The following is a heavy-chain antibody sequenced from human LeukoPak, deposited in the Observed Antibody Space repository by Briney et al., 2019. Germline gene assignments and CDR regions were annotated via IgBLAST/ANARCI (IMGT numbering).Heavy chain of an antibody. D-gene: IGHD1-14*01. J-gene: IGHJ4*02. V-gene: IGHV4-4*07. CDR3: TRGWTEFDY. CDR2: IYSSGST. Sequence: SETLSLTCTVTGDSMGTYYWSFIRQPAGKGLEWIGRIYSSGSTSYNPSLKSRVTMSVDTSKNQFSLYLTSVTAADTAVYYCTRGWTEFDYWGQGALVTVSS. CDR1: GDSMGTYY.